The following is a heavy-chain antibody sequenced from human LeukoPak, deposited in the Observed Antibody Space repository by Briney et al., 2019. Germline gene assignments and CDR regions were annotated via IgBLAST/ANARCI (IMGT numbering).Heavy chain of an antibody. CDR3: ATDLGGQRLGYYFDY. D-gene: IGHD3-16*01. CDR2: FDPEDGEP. Sequence: ASVKVSCKVSGYTLTELSMHWVRQAPGKGLEGMGGFDPEDGEPIYAQKFQGRVTMTEDTATDTAYMELSSMRSEDTAVYYCATDLGGQRLGYYFDYWGQGTLVTVSS. V-gene: IGHV1-24*01. CDR1: GYTLTELS. J-gene: IGHJ4*02.